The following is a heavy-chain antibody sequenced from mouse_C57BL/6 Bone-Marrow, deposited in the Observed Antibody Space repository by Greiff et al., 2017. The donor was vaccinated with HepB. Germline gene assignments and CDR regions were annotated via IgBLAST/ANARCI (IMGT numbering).Heavy chain of an antibody. J-gene: IGHJ4*01. Sequence: QVQLQQPGAELVKPGASVKLSCKASGYTFTSYWMHWVKQRPGRGLEWIGRIDPNSGGTKYNEKFKSKATLTVDKPSSTAYMQLSSLTSEDSAVYYCARGETTVVAKGDYAMDYWGQGTSVTVSS. CDR2: IDPNSGGT. D-gene: IGHD1-1*01. CDR1: GYTFTSYW. CDR3: ARGETTVVAKGDYAMDY. V-gene: IGHV1-72*01.